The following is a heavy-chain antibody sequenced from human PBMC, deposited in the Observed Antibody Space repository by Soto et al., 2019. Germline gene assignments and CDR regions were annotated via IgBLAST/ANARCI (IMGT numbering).Heavy chain of an antibody. J-gene: IGHJ6*02. CDR1: GYTFTSYG. Sequence: ASAKVSCKASGYTFTSYGISWVRQAPGQGLEWMGWICAYNGNTNYAQKLQGRVTMTTDTSTSTAYMELRSLRSDDTAVYYCARENYDFWSGYYIKTYYYYYGMDVWGQGTTVTVSS. CDR2: ICAYNGNT. V-gene: IGHV1-18*01. D-gene: IGHD3-3*01. CDR3: ARENYDFWSGYYIKTYYYYYGMDV.